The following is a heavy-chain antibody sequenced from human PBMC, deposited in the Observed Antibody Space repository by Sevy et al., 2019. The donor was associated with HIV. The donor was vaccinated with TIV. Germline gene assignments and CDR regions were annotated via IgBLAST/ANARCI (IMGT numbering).Heavy chain of an antibody. CDR3: ASEGCTKPHGS. D-gene: IGHD2-8*01. V-gene: IGHV3-23*01. CDR1: VFPFNIYS. CDR2: LSFGCGKI. J-gene: IGHJ5*02. Sequence: GGALRLSCATSVFPFNIYSMSWVRQAPGKRLGWVSTLSFGCGKINYANSVKGRFTISRDNSENTLYLEMNSLRAEDTALCFCASEGCTKPHGSSGRGTLVTVCS.